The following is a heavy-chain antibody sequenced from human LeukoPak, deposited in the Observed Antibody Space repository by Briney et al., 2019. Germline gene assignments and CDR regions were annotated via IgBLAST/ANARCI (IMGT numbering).Heavy chain of an antibody. V-gene: IGHV3-48*03. CDR3: AREDGYSDSSEFDY. CDR2: ISSSGSTI. CDR1: GFTFSSYE. Sequence: PGGSLRLSCAASGFTFSSYEMNWVRQAPGKGLEWVSYISSSGSTIYYADSVKGRFTISRDNAKNSLDLHLNSLRAEDTAVYYCAREDGYSDSSEFDYWGQGTLVLVSS. J-gene: IGHJ4*02. D-gene: IGHD5-24*01.